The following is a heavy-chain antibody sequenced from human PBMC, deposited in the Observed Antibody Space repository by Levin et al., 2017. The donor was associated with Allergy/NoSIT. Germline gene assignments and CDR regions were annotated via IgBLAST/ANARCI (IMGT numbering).Heavy chain of an antibody. CDR2: IFYSGST. Sequence: SETLSLTCTVSAGSISTSSYYWGWIRQPPGKGLEWIGNIFYSGSTSYNPSLKSRLTISIDTSKNQFSLKLSSVTAADTAVYYCARLDYGGNSFVLYWYFDLWGRGTQVTVSS. J-gene: IGHJ2*01. D-gene: IGHD4-23*01. CDR1: AGSISTSSYY. CDR3: ARLDYGGNSFVLYWYFDL. V-gene: IGHV4-39*01.